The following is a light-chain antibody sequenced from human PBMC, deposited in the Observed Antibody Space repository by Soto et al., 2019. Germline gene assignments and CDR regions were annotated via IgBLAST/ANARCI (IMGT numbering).Light chain of an antibody. Sequence: EFVLTQSTGTLSLSPGERSSLACRASQTVRNNYLAWYQQKPCQAPRLLIYDASSRATGIPDRFSGGGSGTDFTLTISRLEPEDFAVYYCQQFSSYPLTFGGGTKV. V-gene: IGKV3-20*01. CDR3: QQFSSYPLT. CDR2: DAS. CDR1: QTVRNNY. J-gene: IGKJ4*01.